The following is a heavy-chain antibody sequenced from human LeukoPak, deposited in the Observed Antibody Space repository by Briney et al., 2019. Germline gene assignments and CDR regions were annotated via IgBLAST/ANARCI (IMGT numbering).Heavy chain of an antibody. CDR2: IYPGDSVT. D-gene: IGHD6-6*01. CDR3: ASGGGSSPTPYYYGMDV. J-gene: IGHJ6*02. CDR1: GYNFSIYW. Sequence: GESLKISCKGSGYNFSIYWIGWVRQMPGKGLEWMGIIYPGDSVTTYRLSFQGLVTISADKSISTAYLQWSSLRVSDTAMYYCASGGGSSPTPYYYGMDVWGQGTSVTVSS. V-gene: IGHV5-51*01.